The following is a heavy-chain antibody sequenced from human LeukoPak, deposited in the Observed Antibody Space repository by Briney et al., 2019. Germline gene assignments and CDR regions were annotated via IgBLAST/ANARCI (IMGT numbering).Heavy chain of an antibody. CDR3: ARVLLFRGNSYAGPFDY. V-gene: IGHV3-7*01. J-gene: IGHJ4*02. CDR1: GFTFSNYW. Sequence: GGSLTHSCAASGFTFSNYWMGWVRQAPGKGLEWVANLKQDGSEKYYVDSVKGRFTISRDNAKNSLYLQMNSLRAEDTAVFYCARVLLFRGNSYAGPFDYWGQGTLVTVSS. CDR2: LKQDGSEK. D-gene: IGHD5-18*01.